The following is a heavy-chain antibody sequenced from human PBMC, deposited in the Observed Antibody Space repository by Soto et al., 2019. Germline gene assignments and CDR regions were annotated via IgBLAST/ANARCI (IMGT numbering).Heavy chain of an antibody. J-gene: IGHJ4*02. D-gene: IGHD3-16*02. CDR2: IKSKTDGGTT. CDR1: GFTFSNAW. Sequence: EVQLVESGGGLVKPGGSLRLSCAASGFTFSNAWMSWVRQAPGKGLEWVGRIKSKTDGGTTDYAAPVKGRFTISRDDSKNTLYLQMNGLKAEDSSVYYCTTESRDYVWGSYRSVGFDYWGQGTLVTVSS. CDR3: TTESRDYVWGSYRSVGFDY. V-gene: IGHV3-15*05.